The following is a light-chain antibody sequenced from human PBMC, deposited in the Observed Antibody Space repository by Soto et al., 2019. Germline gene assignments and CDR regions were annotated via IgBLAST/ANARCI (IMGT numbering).Light chain of an antibody. CDR2: GAS. Sequence: EIVLTQSPGTLSLSPGERATLSCRASQSVSSSYLARYQQKPGQAPRLLIYGASSSATGIPDRFSGSGSGTYFTVSLCSVDHECLVVYYSPHDGSSPQRTFGYGPKVEI. CDR1: QSVSSSY. CDR3: PHDGSSPQRT. J-gene: IGKJ1*01. V-gene: IGKV3-20*01.